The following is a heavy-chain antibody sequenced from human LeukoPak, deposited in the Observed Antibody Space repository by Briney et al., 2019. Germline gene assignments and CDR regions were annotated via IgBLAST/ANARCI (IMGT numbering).Heavy chain of an antibody. D-gene: IGHD3-10*01. V-gene: IGHV4-61*02. J-gene: IGHJ5*02. CDR2: MYSSGST. CDR1: GGSISSGVYY. Sequence: PSETLSLTCTVSGGSISSGVYYWTWIRQPAGKGLEWIGRMYSSGSTNYNPSLKSRVTISVDTSKNQFSLKLTSVTAADTAVYYCARGMSGLLWFWFDPWGQGTLVTVSS. CDR3: ARGMSGLLWFWFDP.